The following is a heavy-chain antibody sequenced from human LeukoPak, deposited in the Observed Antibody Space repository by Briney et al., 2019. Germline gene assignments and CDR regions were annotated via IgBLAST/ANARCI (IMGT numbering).Heavy chain of an antibody. V-gene: IGHV3-21*01. CDR1: GFTFNNAW. J-gene: IGHJ4*02. CDR3: ARDLRGYSSSWFVPITYYFDY. Sequence: PGGSLRLSCAASGFTFNNAWMSWVRQAPGKGLEWVSSISSSSSYIYYADSVKGRFTISRDNAKNSLYLQMNSLRAEDTAVYYCARDLRGYSSSWFVPITYYFDYWGQGTLVTVSS. D-gene: IGHD6-13*01. CDR2: ISSSSSYI.